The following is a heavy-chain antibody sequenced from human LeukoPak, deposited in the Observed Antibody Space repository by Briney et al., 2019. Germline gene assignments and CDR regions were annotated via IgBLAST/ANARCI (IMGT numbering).Heavy chain of an antibody. J-gene: IGHJ4*02. Sequence: VESLRLSCVASGFTFSSYAMTWVRQAPGKGLEWVSGISGSGGNTYYADSVKGRFTISRDNSKNTLHVQMNSLRVEDTAIYYCATGPTVVDYWGQGTLVTVSS. D-gene: IGHD4-23*01. CDR2: ISGSGGNT. CDR1: GFTFSSYA. CDR3: ATGPTVVDY. V-gene: IGHV3-23*01.